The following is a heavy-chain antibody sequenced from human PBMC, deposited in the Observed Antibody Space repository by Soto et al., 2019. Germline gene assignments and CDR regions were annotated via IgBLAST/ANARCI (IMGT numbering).Heavy chain of an antibody. J-gene: IGHJ4*02. CDR1: GGTFSSYA. CDR3: ALRSDPVAGTWGPFDY. D-gene: IGHD6-19*01. V-gene: IGHV1-69*01. Sequence: QVQLVQSGAEVKKPGSSVKVSCKASGGTFSSYAISWVRQAPGQGLEWMGGIIPIFGTANYAQKFEGRVTITADESTSTAYMELSSLRSEDTAVYYCALRSDPVAGTWGPFDYRGQGTLVTVSS. CDR2: IIPIFGTA.